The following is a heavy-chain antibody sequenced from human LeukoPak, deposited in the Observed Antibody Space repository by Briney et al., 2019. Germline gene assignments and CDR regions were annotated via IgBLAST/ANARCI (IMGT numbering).Heavy chain of an antibody. Sequence: GGSLRLSCAASGFTFSSYAMSWVRQAPGKGLEWVSAISGSGGSTYYADSVKGRFTISRDNSKNTLYLQMNSLRAEDTAVYYCARDRSGYYDAGIYFDYWGQGTLVTVSS. V-gene: IGHV3-23*01. CDR2: ISGSGGST. CDR3: ARDRSGYYDAGIYFDY. J-gene: IGHJ4*02. D-gene: IGHD3-3*01. CDR1: GFTFSSYA.